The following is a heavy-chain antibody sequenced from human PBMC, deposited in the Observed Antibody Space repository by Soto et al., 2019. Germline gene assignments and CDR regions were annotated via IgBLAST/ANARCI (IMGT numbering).Heavy chain of an antibody. CDR1: GFSVTANY. CDR3: HGYGY. CDR2: IFSGGGT. V-gene: IGHV3-53*01. Sequence: VQVVESGGGLIQPWGSLRLSCEVSGFSVTANYMSWVRQAPGKGLEWVSVIFSGGGTDYVDSVRGRFTISRDISKNPLYIQMNSLRAHDTALYYCHGYGYWGQGTLVTVSS. D-gene: IGHD5-12*01. J-gene: IGHJ4*02.